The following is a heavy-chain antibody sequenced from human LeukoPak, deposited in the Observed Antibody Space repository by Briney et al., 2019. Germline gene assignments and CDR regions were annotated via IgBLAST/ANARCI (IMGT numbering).Heavy chain of an antibody. CDR1: GFTFSSYG. J-gene: IGHJ5*02. V-gene: IGHV3-30*18. D-gene: IGHD3-22*01. CDR2: ISYDGSNK. Sequence: GGSLKLSCAASGFTFSSYGMHWVRQAPGKGLEWVAVISYDGSNKYYADSVKGRFTISRDNSKNTLYLQMNSLRAEDTAVYYCANAEGDSSGYYHGWFDPWGQGTLVTVSS. CDR3: ANAEGDSSGYYHGWFDP.